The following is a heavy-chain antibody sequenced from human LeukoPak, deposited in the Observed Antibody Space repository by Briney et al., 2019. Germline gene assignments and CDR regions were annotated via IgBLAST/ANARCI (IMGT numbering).Heavy chain of an antibody. CDR2: ISYDGSNK. Sequence: PGGSLRLSCAASGFTFSSYAMHWVRQAPGKGLEWVAVISYDGSNKYYADSVKGRFTISRDNSKNTLYLQMNSLRAEDTAVYYCARGGWLQFALHSLDYWGQGTLVTVSS. V-gene: IGHV3-30-3*01. CDR1: GFTFSSYA. J-gene: IGHJ4*02. CDR3: ARGGWLQFALHSLDY. D-gene: IGHD5-24*01.